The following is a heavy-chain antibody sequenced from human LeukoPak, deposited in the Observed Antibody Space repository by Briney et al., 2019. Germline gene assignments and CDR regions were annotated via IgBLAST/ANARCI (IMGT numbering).Heavy chain of an antibody. CDR1: GYTFTGYY. CDR2: INPNSGGT. D-gene: IGHD2-2*03. J-gene: IGHJ6*03. Sequence: ASVKVSCKASGYTFTGYYMHWVRQAPGQRLEWMGWINPNSGGTNYAQKFQGRVTMTRDTSISTAYMELSRLRSDDTAVYYCARSFLSFGYCCSTSCYRDMDVWGKGTTVTVSS. CDR3: ARSFLSFGYCCSTSCYRDMDV. V-gene: IGHV1-2*02.